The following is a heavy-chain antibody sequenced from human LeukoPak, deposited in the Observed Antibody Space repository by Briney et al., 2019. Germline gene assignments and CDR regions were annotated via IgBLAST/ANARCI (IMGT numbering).Heavy chain of an antibody. CDR1: GFTFSAYA. J-gene: IGHJ6*02. Sequence: HPGGSLRLSCAASGFTFSAYAMSWVRQAPGKGLEWVSSFSNSGESTYYADSVKGRFTMSRDESKKMLYLQMNSLRAEDTAVYYCAKGAPAHGYNYDLYYYYYGLDVWGQGTTVTVSS. CDR2: FSNSGEST. CDR3: AKGAPAHGYNYDLYYYYYGLDV. D-gene: IGHD5-18*01. V-gene: IGHV3-23*01.